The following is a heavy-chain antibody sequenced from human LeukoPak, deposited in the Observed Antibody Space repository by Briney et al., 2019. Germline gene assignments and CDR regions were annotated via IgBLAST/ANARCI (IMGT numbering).Heavy chain of an antibody. J-gene: IGHJ6*02. V-gene: IGHV3-30*04. D-gene: IGHD3-10*01. Sequence: GRSLRLSCAASGFTFSSYAMHWVRQAPGKGLEWVAVISYDGSNKYYADSVKGRFTISRDNSKNTLYLQMNSLRAEDTAVYYCARDRFGYYGSGRDYCYGMDVWGQGTTVTVSS. CDR3: ARDRFGYYGSGRDYCYGMDV. CDR2: ISYDGSNK. CDR1: GFTFSSYA.